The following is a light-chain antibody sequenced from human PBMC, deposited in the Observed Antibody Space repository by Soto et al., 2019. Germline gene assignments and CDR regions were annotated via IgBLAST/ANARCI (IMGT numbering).Light chain of an antibody. CDR3: QQYNNWPFT. V-gene: IGKV3-15*01. CDR2: VAS. Sequence: EIVMTQSPATLSVSLGERATLSCRASQSVSSNLAWYQQKPGQAPRLLIYVASTRATGIPARFSGSGSGTEFTLTISSLQSEDFAVYYCQQYNNWPFTFGPGTKVDIK. J-gene: IGKJ3*01. CDR1: QSVSSN.